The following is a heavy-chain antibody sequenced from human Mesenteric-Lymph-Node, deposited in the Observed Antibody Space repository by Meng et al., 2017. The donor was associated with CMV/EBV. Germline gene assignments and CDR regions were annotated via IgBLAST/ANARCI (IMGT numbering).Heavy chain of an antibody. CDR3: AKVAMAAAGTGDY. CDR1: GLTFSSYG. D-gene: IGHD6-13*01. V-gene: IGHV3-30*02. J-gene: IGHJ4*02. Sequence: GESLKISCAASGLTFSSYGMHWVRQAPGKGLEWVAFIRYDGSNKYYADSVKGRFTISRDNSKNTLYLQMNSLRAEDTAVYYCAKVAMAAAGTGDYWGQGTLVTVSS. CDR2: IRYDGSNK.